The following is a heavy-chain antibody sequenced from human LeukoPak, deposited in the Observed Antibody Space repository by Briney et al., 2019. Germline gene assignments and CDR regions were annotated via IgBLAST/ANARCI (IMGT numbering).Heavy chain of an antibody. V-gene: IGHV4-59*01. D-gene: IGHD3-22*01. J-gene: IGHJ3*02. CDR3: VRGYYDSSGSSNTFDI. CDR2: IHYSGNK. CDR1: GGSISSSY. Sequence: PSETLSLTCTVSGGSISSSYWSWIRQPPGKGLEWIGYIHYSGNKNYTPTLRNRLTMSVDTSKNQFSLKLSSVTAADTAVYYCVRGYYDSSGSSNTFDIWGQGTTVTVSS.